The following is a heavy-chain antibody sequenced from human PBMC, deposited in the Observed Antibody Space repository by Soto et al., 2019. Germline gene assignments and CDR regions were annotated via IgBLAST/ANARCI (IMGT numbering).Heavy chain of an antibody. V-gene: IGHV1-18*01. CDR2: ISGYNGNT. D-gene: IGHD3-22*01. Sequence: QIQLVQSGTEVKRSGASVKVSCKTSGYSFTTYGLSWVRQAPGRRLEWVGWISGYNGNTNYAQKFQGTVILTTDTTTTTGYMEIKSLSSDDTDVYYCVRDIYYYHSSGPAPFEYWGQGTQVTVSS. J-gene: IGHJ4*02. CDR3: VRDIYYYHSSGPAPFEY. CDR1: GYSFTTYG.